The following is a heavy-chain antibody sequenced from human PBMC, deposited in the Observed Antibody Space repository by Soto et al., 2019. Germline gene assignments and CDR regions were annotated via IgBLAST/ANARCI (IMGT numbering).Heavy chain of an antibody. CDR2: LNPHSGKT. D-gene: IGHD6-6*01. CDR1: GYTFTIHD. CDR3: ARVSSIAARRSFDS. V-gene: IGHV1-8*01. J-gene: IGHJ4*02. Sequence: QVQLVQSGAEVKKPGASMKVSCKASGYTFTIHDIHWVRQAPGLGPEWMAWLNPHSGKTSYAQKFQGRLTRTGNASTSTAYMELSSLRSEDTAMYYCARVSSIAARRSFDSWGQGTLVTVSS.